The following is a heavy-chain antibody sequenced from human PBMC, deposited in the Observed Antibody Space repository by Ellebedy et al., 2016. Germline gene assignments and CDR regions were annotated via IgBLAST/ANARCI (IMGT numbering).Heavy chain of an antibody. CDR3: ARLLRGFYYGMDV. Sequence: GGSLRLSCAASGFTVSSNYMSWVRQAPGKGLEWVSVIYSGGSTYYADSVKGRFTISRDNSKNTLYLQMNSLRAEDTAVYYCARLLRGFYYGMDVWGQGTTVTVSS. J-gene: IGHJ6*02. CDR1: GFTVSSNY. V-gene: IGHV3-53*01. CDR2: IYSGGST.